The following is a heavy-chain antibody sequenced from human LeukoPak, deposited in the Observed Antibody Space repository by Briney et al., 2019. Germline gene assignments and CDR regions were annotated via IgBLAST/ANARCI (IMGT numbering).Heavy chain of an antibody. CDR2: IYYSGST. D-gene: IGHD5-12*01. CDR1: GGSSSSYY. V-gene: IGHV4-59*01. Sequence: SETLSLTCTVSGGSSSSYYWSWIRQPPGKGLEWIGYIYYSGSTNYNPSLKSRVTISVDTSKNQFSLKLSSVTAADTAVYYCASTGYSGYESNYWGQGTLVTVSS. J-gene: IGHJ4*02. CDR3: ASTGYSGYESNY.